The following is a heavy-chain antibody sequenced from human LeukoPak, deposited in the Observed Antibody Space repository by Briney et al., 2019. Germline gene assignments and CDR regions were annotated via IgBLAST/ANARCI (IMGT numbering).Heavy chain of an antibody. J-gene: IGHJ4*02. D-gene: IGHD3-10*01. CDR2: ISAYNGDT. V-gene: IGHV1-18*01. CDR3: ARVQLLLLWFGELLSNPAPDYYFDY. Sequence: ASVKVSCKASGYTFTGYGMSWVRQAPGQGLEWMGWISAYNGDTDYAQKLQGRVTMTTDTSTSTAYLELSSLTSDDTAVYFCARVQLLLLWFGELLSNPAPDYYFDYWGQGTLVTVSS. CDR1: GYTFTGYG.